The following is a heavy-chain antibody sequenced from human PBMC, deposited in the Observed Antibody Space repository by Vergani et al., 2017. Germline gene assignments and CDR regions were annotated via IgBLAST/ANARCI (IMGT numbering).Heavy chain of an antibody. V-gene: IGHV4-59*01. CDR3: ASSRYFDWPTQYCFDY. CDR1: GGSISSYY. J-gene: IGHJ4*02. D-gene: IGHD3-9*01. Sequence: QVQLQESGPGLVKPSETLSLTCTVSGGSISSYYWSWIRQPPGKGLEWIGYIYYSGSTNYNPSLKSRVTISVDTSKNQFSLKLSSVTAADTAVYYCASSRYFDWPTQYCFDYWGQGTLVTVSS. CDR2: IYYSGST.